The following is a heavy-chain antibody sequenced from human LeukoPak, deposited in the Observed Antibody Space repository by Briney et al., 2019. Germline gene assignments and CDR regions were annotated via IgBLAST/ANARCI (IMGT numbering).Heavy chain of an antibody. CDR3: ARDHGFGELVWFDP. D-gene: IGHD3-10*01. J-gene: IGHJ5*02. CDR1: GFTFSSYS. V-gene: IGHV3-21*01. Sequence: GGSLRLSCAAAGFTFSSYSMNWVRQAPGKGLEWVSSISSSSSYIYYADSVKGRFTISRDNAKNSLYLQMNSLRAEDTAVYYCARDHGFGELVWFDPWGQGTLVTVSS. CDR2: ISSSSSYI.